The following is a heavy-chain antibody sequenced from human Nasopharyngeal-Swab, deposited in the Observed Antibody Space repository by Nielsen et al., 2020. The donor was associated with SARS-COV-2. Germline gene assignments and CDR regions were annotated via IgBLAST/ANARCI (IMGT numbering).Heavy chain of an antibody. CDR3: ARDPIGYSSSSWWFDP. V-gene: IGHV3-21*01. CDR2: ISSSSSYI. Sequence: GESLKISCAASGFTFSSYAMSWVRQAPGKGLEWVSSISSSSSYIYYADSVKGRFTISRDNAKNSLYLQMNSLRAEDTAVYYCARDPIGYSSSSWWFDPWGQGTLVTVSS. D-gene: IGHD6-13*01. J-gene: IGHJ5*02. CDR1: GFTFSSYA.